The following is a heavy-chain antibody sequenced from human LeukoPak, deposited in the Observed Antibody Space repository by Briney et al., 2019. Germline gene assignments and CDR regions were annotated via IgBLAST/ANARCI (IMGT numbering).Heavy chain of an antibody. CDR3: ARDLYDSSGYYLFNAFDI. D-gene: IGHD3-22*01. CDR2: INPSGGST. CDR1: GYTFTSYY. V-gene: IGHV1-46*01. J-gene: IGHJ3*02. Sequence: ASVKVSCKASGYTFTSYYMHWVRQAPGQGLEWMGIINPSGGSTSYAQKFRGRVTMTRDMSTSTVYMELSSLRSEDTAVYYCARDLYDSSGYYLFNAFDIWGQGTMVTVSS.